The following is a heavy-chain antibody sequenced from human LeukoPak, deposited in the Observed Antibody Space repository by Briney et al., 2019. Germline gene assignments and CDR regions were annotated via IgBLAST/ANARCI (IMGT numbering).Heavy chain of an antibody. Sequence: ASVKVSCKASGYTLTGYYIHWVRQPSGHGLEWMGWINPNSGGTNYAEKFQGRVNTTRDKSISTAYVELSRLRPNDTGVYHCARGRMSTILFVYWARGTLVTVSS. D-gene: IGHD5-24*01. CDR2: INPNSGGT. CDR1: GYTLTGYY. J-gene: IGHJ4*02. V-gene: IGHV1-2*02. CDR3: ARGRMSTILFVY.